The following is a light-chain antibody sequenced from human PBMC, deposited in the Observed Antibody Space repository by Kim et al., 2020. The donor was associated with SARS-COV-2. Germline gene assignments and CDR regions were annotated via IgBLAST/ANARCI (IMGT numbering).Light chain of an antibody. CDR2: SNN. CDR1: SSNIGSNT. V-gene: IGLV1-44*01. J-gene: IGLJ2*01. Sequence: GQRVTISCSVSSSNIGSNTVNWYQQLPGAAPKLLIYSNNQRPSGVPDRFSGSKSGTSASLSISGLQSEDEADYYCATWADSLNGVIFGGGTQLTVL. CDR3: ATWADSLNGVI.